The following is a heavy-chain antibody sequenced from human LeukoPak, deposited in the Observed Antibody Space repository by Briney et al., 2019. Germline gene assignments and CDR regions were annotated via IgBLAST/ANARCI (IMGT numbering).Heavy chain of an antibody. CDR1: GGSISSYY. Sequence: PSETLSLTCTVSGGSISSYYWSWIRQPPGKGLEWIGCMYYSGSTNYNPSLKSRVTMSVDTSKNQFSLKLRSVTAADTAVYYCARHVVQHDYWGQGTLVTVSS. D-gene: IGHD1-1*01. J-gene: IGHJ4*02. CDR2: MYYSGST. CDR3: ARHVVQHDY. V-gene: IGHV4-59*08.